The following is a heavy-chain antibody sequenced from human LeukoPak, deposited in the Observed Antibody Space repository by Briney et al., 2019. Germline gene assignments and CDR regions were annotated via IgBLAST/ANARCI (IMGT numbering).Heavy chain of an antibody. J-gene: IGHJ4*02. V-gene: IGHV3-53*01. CDR3: ARDFFRRDGYNF. Sequence: GGSLRHSCAASGFTVSSNYMSWVRQAPGKGLEWVSVIYSGGSTYYADSVKGRFTISRDNSKNTLYLQMNSLRAEDTAVYYCARDFFRRDGYNFRGQGTLVTVSS. D-gene: IGHD5-24*01. CDR2: IYSGGST. CDR1: GFTVSSNY.